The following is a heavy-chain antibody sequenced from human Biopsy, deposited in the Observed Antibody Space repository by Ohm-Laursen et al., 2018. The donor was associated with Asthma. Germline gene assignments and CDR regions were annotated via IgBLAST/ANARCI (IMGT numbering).Heavy chain of an antibody. V-gene: IGHV1-18*01. Sequence: SVKVSCKTSVYTFNSAGITGVRQAPGQGLEWMGWISVYNGNTKVAQKLQDRVTMITDTSTSTAYMELRSMRSDDTAVYFCARAVNYSHYYGIDVWGQGTTVTVS. CDR2: ISVYNGNT. CDR1: VYTFNSAG. CDR3: ARAVNYSHYYGIDV. J-gene: IGHJ6*02. D-gene: IGHD3-10*01.